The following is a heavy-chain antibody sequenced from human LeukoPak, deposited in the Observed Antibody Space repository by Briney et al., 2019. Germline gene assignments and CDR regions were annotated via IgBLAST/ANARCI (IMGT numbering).Heavy chain of an antibody. J-gene: IGHJ3*01. CDR3: ARRSVLTQLDAFDV. V-gene: IGHV3-30*03. Sequence: GGSLRLSCAASGFTFSSYGMHWVRQAPGKGLEWVAVISYDGSNKYYADSVKGRFTISRDNSKNTLYLQMNSLRAEDTAVYFCARRSVLTQLDAFDVWGQGTTVTVSS. CDR2: ISYDGSNK. CDR1: GFTFSSYG. D-gene: IGHD4/OR15-4a*01.